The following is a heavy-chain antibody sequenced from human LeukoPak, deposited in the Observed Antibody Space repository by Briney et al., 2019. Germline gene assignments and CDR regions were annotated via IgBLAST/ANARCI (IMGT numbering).Heavy chain of an antibody. CDR1: GFTFSSYA. CDR3: ARDRVPGSYFRDFDY. Sequence: GGSLRLSCAASGFTFSSYAMSWVRQAPGKGLEWVSAISGSGGSTYYADSVKGRFTTSRDNSKNTLYLQMNSLRAEDTAVYYCARDRVPGSYFRDFDYWGQGTLVTVSS. V-gene: IGHV3-23*01. D-gene: IGHD3-10*01. J-gene: IGHJ4*02. CDR2: ISGSGGST.